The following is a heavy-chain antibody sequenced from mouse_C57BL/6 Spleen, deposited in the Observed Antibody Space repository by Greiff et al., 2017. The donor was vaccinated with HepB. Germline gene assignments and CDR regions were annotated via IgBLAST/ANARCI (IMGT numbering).Heavy chain of an antibody. D-gene: IGHD1-1*01. CDR3: APYYYGSSYREFGY. Sequence: EVQLQQSGPELVKPGASVKISCKASGYTFTDYYMNWVKQSHGKSLEWIGDINPNNGGTSYNQKFKGKATLTVDKSSSTAYMELRSLTSEDSAVYYCAPYYYGSSYREFGYWGQGTTLTVSS. V-gene: IGHV1-26*01. CDR1: GYTFTDYY. J-gene: IGHJ2*01. CDR2: INPNNGGT.